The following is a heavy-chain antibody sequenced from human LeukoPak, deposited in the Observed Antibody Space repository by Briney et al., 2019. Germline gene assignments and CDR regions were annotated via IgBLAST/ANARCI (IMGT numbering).Heavy chain of an antibody. CDR1: GYKFTDDY. CDR3: ARATYYYDSSGYYVYYFDY. Sequence: ASVKVSCKASGYKFTDDYMHWVRQAPGQGLEFMGWINPDSGFTNYAQKFKGRVTMTRDTSISTAYLEVRSLTSDDTAVYYCARATYYYDSSGYYVYYFDYWGQGTLVTVSS. J-gene: IGHJ4*02. V-gene: IGHV1-2*02. CDR2: INPDSGFT. D-gene: IGHD3-22*01.